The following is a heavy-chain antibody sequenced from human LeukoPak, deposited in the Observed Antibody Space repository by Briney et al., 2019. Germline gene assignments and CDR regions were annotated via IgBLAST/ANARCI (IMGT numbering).Heavy chain of an antibody. J-gene: IGHJ5*02. CDR3: ARDILRWGGWFDT. V-gene: IGHV1-3*01. D-gene: IGHD3-16*01. CDR1: GYTFTNYA. Sequence: ASVKVSCKASGYTFTNYAIHWVRQAPGQRLEWMGLINGDNGNTRYSEKFQGRVTITRDTSAATAYMDLSSLRSEDTAVYYCARDILRWGGWFDTWGQGTLVTVSS. CDR2: INGDNGNT.